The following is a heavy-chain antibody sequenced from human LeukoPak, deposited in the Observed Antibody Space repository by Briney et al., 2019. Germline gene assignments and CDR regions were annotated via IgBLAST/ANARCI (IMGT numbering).Heavy chain of an antibody. Sequence: ASAKISCKASGYTLTDYYMRWVQQAPRKRHGWTGHVDPAIGETINAEKFQGTGTITAYTSTDTAYMELSSPRSEAPAVYYFATGPAAGTPGYWGQGTLASVSS. CDR2: VDPAIGET. CDR1: GYTLTDYY. J-gene: IGHJ4*02. CDR3: ATGPAAGTPGY. D-gene: IGHD6-13*01. V-gene: IGHV1-69-2*01.